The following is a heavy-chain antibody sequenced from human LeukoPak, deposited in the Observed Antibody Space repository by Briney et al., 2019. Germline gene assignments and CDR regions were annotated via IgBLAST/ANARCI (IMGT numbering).Heavy chain of an antibody. CDR3: GREQKDILTGLEGGDAFDF. CDR2: ISAYNGNT. J-gene: IGHJ3*01. D-gene: IGHD3-9*01. V-gene: IGHV1-18*01. CDR1: GYTFTSYG. Sequence: ASVKVSCKASGYTFTSYGISWVRQAPGQGLEWMGWISAYNGNTNYAQKLQGTVTMTTDTSTSTAYMELRSLRSDDTAVYYCGREQKDILTGLEGGDAFDFGAQGKMVTVSA.